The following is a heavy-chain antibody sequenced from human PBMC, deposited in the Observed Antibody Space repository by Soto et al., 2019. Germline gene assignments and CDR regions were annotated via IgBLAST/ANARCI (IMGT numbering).Heavy chain of an antibody. CDR1: GFSRSTSGVG. Sequence: SGPTLVNPAQTLTRTCTFSGFSRSTSGVGGGGVRQPPGEALEWLALIYWDDDEYYSPSLKNRLTIAKDTSKNQVVLRMTSMAPVATATHFWAHGFDSSSYIGTADHAFDFWEGGTIITASS. CDR2: IYWDDDE. D-gene: IGHD3-22*01. J-gene: IGHJ3*01. CDR3: AHGFDSSSYIGTADHAFDF. V-gene: IGHV2-5*02.